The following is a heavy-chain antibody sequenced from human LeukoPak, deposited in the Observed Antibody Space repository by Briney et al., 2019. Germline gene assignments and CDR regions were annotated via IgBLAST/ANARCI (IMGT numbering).Heavy chain of an antibody. CDR2: ISAYNGNT. J-gene: IGHJ4*02. CDR3: ARDSHPDSGFDY. Sequence: ASVKVSCKASGYTFTGYYMHWVRQAPGQGLEWMGWISAYNGNTNYAQKLQGRVTMTTDTSTSTAYMELRSLRSDDTAVYYCARDSHPDSGFDYWGQGTLVTVSS. CDR1: GYTFTGYY. V-gene: IGHV1-18*04. D-gene: IGHD1-26*01.